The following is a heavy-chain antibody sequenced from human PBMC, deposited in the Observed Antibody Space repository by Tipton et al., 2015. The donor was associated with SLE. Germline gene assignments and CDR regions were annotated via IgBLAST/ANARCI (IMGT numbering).Heavy chain of an antibody. J-gene: IGHJ6*04. V-gene: IGHV4-59*08. CDR2: IYYSGST. Sequence: TLSLTCTVSGGSISSYYWSWIRQPPGKGLEWIGYIYYSGSTNYNPSLKSRVTISVDTSKNQFSLKLSSVTAADTAVYYCARLGYSSATYGMDVWGKGTTVTVSS. D-gene: IGHD6-19*01. CDR3: ARLGYSSATYGMDV. CDR1: GGSISSYY.